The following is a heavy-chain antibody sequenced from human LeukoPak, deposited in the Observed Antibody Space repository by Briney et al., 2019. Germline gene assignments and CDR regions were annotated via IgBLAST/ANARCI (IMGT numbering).Heavy chain of an antibody. D-gene: IGHD3-9*01. J-gene: IGHJ4*02. CDR1: GDSVSSNSAA. Sequence: SQTLSLTCAISGDSVSSNSAAWNWIRQSPSRGLEWLGRTYYRSKWYNDYAVSVKSRITINPDISKNQFFLQLNSVTPEDTAVYYCTRQYDILTGYPNFDYWGQGTLVTVSS. CDR2: TYYRSKWYN. CDR3: TRQYDILTGYPNFDY. V-gene: IGHV6-1*01.